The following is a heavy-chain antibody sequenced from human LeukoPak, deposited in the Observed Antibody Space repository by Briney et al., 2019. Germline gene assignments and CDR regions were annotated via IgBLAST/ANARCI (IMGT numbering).Heavy chain of an antibody. V-gene: IGHV4-59*01. CDR2: IYYIGST. J-gene: IGHJ3*02. CDR3: ASSCSGGSCYGGALLGAFDI. CDR1: GGSISSYY. Sequence: SETLSLTCTVSGGSISSYYWSWIRQPPGKGLEWIGYIYYIGSTNYHPSLKSRVTISVATSKNQVSLKLSSVTAADTAVYYCASSCSGGSCYGGALLGAFDIWGQGTMVTVSS. D-gene: IGHD2-15*01.